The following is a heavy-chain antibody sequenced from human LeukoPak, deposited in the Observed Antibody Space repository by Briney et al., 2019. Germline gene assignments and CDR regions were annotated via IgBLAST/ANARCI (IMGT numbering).Heavy chain of an antibody. V-gene: IGHV3-7*05. D-gene: IGHD6-19*01. CDR3: ARDRDYSSGGESPNWFDH. Sequence: PGGSLRLSCAASGFTFSSYWMSWVRQTPGKGLEWVANINRDGSEKYHVDSVRGRFTISRDNAKNLLFLQMNTLRAEDTAVYYCARDRDYSSGGESPNWFDHWGQGTLVTVSS. CDR2: INRDGSEK. CDR1: GFTFSSYW. J-gene: IGHJ5*02.